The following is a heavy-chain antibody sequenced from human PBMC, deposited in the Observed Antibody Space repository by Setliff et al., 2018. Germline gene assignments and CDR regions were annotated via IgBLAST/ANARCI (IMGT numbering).Heavy chain of an antibody. CDR1: GYTFTSYD. V-gene: IGHV1-8*02. J-gene: IGHJ4*02. D-gene: IGHD5-18*01. Sequence: VASVKVSCKASGYTFTSYDINWVRQATGQGLEWMGWMNPNSGNTGYAQKFQGRVTMTRNTSISTAYMELSSLRSEDTAVYYCARRVGSVGIQLPDYWGQETLVTVSS. CDR3: ARRVGSVGIQLPDY. CDR2: MNPNSGNT.